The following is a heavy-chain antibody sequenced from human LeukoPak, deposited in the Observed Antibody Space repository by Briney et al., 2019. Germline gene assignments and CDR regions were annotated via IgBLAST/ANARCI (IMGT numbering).Heavy chain of an antibody. V-gene: IGHV3-7*01. CDR1: GFTFSHHW. CDR3: GRGWPGYTSPLDY. D-gene: IGHD5-12*01. CDR2: INQDGSEN. J-gene: IGHJ4*02. Sequence: WGSLRLSCAASGFTFSHHWMNWVRQAPGEGLKWVATINQDGSENHYVDSVKGRFIISRDNAKNSLFLQMNSLRAEDTAVYYCGRGWPGYTSPLDYWGQGILVAVSS.